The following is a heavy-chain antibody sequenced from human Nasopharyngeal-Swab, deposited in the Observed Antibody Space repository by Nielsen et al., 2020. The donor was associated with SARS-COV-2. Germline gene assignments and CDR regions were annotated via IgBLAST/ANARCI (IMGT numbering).Heavy chain of an antibody. Sequence: GGSLRLSCAASGFTFSSYAMSWVRQAQGKGLEWVSAISGSGGSTYYADSVKGRFTISRDNSKNTLYLQMNSLRAEDTAVYYCAKDPGGHDFWSGYYNYFDYWGQGTLVTVSS. D-gene: IGHD3-3*01. J-gene: IGHJ4*02. CDR2: ISGSGGST. V-gene: IGHV3-23*01. CDR3: AKDPGGHDFWSGYYNYFDY. CDR1: GFTFSSYA.